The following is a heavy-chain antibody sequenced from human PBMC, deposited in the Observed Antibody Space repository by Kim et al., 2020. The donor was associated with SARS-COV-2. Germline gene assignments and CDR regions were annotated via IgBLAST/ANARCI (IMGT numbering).Heavy chain of an antibody. CDR3: AKASSAWNIFDY. Sequence: FYTDSVKGRFTISRDNSENMLYLQMNSLRAEDTAVYYCAKASSAWNIFDYWGQGALVTVSS. V-gene: IGHV3-23*01. D-gene: IGHD1-1*01. J-gene: IGHJ4*02.